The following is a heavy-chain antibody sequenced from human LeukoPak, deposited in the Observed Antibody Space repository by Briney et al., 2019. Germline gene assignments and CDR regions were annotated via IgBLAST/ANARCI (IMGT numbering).Heavy chain of an antibody. Sequence: ASVKVSCKVSEYTLSEVFMHWVRQAPGEGLEWMGGFKPEEGESVYAQKFQGRVIMTEDTSTDTAYMELTSLKSEDTAVYYCAAGYGDFFDFWGQGTLVTVSS. CDR1: EYTLSEVF. CDR2: FKPEEGES. D-gene: IGHD4-17*01. CDR3: AAGYGDFFDF. V-gene: IGHV1-24*01. J-gene: IGHJ4*02.